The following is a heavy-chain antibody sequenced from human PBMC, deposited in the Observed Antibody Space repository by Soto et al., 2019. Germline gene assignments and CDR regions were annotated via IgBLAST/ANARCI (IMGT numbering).Heavy chain of an antibody. CDR3: ARDGSSWWVVVEPNDAFDI. Sequence: GGSLRLSCAASGFTFSSYWMSWVRQAPGKGLEWVANIKQDGSEKYYVDSVKGRFTISRDNAKNSLYLQMNSLRAEDTAVYYCARDGSSWWVVVEPNDAFDIWGQGTMVTVSS. D-gene: IGHD6-13*01. CDR2: IKQDGSEK. CDR1: GFTFSSYW. V-gene: IGHV3-7*01. J-gene: IGHJ3*02.